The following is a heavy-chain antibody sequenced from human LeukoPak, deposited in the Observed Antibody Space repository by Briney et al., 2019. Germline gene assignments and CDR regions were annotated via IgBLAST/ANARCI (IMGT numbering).Heavy chain of an antibody. CDR3: ARGGNYYDSSGYWL. Sequence: SETLSLTCTVSGGSISSYYWSWIRQPPGKGLEWIGYIYYSGSTNYNPSLKSRVTISVDTSKNQFFLKLSSVTAADTAVYYCARGGNYYDSSGYWLWGQGTLVTVSS. V-gene: IGHV4-59*01. J-gene: IGHJ4*02. CDR2: IYYSGST. D-gene: IGHD3-22*01. CDR1: GGSISSYY.